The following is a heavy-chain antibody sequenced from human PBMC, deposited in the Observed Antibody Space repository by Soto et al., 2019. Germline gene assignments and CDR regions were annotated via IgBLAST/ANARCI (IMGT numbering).Heavy chain of an antibody. CDR1: GYTFSGYY. CDR3: ARSLNEAYCTITGCYTRPLYGMDV. Sequence: ASVKVSCKASGYTFSGYYIHWLRQAPGQGLEWMGWINPNSGGTNYAQKFQGRVTVTRDTPTSTAYMELSRLTSDDTAVYYCARSLNEAYCTITGCYTRPLYGMDVWGQGKTVTVSS. J-gene: IGHJ6*02. D-gene: IGHD2-2*02. CDR2: INPNSGGT. V-gene: IGHV1-2*02.